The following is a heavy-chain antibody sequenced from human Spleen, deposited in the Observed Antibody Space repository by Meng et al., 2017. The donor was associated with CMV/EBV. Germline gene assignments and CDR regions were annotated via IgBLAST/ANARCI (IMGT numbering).Heavy chain of an antibody. J-gene: IGHJ4*02. CDR1: GGSFSGYY. V-gene: IGHV4-34*01. D-gene: IGHD2-15*01. CDR2: INHSGST. CDR3: GGLYYYVDY. Sequence: SETLSLTCAVYGGSFSGYYWGWIRQPPGKGLEWIGEINHSGSTSYNPSLKSRVTISIDTSKNQFSLKLSSVTAADTAVYYCGGLYYYVDYWGQGTLVTVSS.